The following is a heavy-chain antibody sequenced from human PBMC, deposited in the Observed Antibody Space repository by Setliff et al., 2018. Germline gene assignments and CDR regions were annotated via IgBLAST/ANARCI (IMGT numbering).Heavy chain of an antibody. CDR3: ARGPSGWSSATSRYYFYMDV. D-gene: IGHD6-19*01. J-gene: IGHJ6*03. V-gene: IGHV1-69*13. CDR1: GDTFRSYG. CDR2: IIPIRGAA. Sequence: SVKVSCKASGDTFRSYGFSWVRQAPGQGLEWVGGIIPIRGAADYAQKFQGKVIITADGSTSTAYMELTSLRSDDAAVYYCARGPSGWSSATSRYYFYMDVWGKGTTVTVSS.